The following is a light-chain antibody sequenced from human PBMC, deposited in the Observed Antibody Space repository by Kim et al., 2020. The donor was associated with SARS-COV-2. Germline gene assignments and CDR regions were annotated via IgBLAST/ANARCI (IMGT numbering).Light chain of an antibody. V-gene: IGKV3-11*01. CDR3: QQRSNWPLT. Sequence: LSPGERATLSCRASQSVSSCLAWYQQKPGQAPRLLIYDASNRATGIPARFSGSGSGTGFALTISSLEPEDFAVYYCQQRSNWPLTFGGGTKVDIK. CDR2: DAS. J-gene: IGKJ4*01. CDR1: QSVSSC.